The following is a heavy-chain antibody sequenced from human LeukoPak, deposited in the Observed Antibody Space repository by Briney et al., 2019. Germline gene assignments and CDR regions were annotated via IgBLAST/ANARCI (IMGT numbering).Heavy chain of an antibody. Sequence: PSETLSLTCTVSGGSISSYYWSWIRQPPGKGLEWIGYIYYSGSTNYNPSLKSRVTISVDTSKNQFSLKLSSVTAADTAVYYCARVGVAAAGTSGAYYYYYMDVWGKGTTVTVSS. CDR1: GGSISSYY. CDR2: IYYSGST. V-gene: IGHV4-59*01. CDR3: ARVGVAAAGTSGAYYYYYMDV. J-gene: IGHJ6*03. D-gene: IGHD6-13*01.